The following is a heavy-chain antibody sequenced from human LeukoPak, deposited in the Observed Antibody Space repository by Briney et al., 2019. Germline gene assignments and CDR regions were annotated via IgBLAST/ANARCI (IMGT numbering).Heavy chain of an antibody. CDR2: ISGSGGST. CDR1: GFTFSSYA. CDR3: AKNRYYDILTGHDAFDI. J-gene: IGHJ3*02. V-gene: IGHV3-23*01. D-gene: IGHD3-9*01. Sequence: GGSLRLSCAASGFTFSSYAMSWVRQAPGKGLEWVSAISGSGGSTYYADSVKGRFTISRDNSKNTLYLQMNSLRAEDTAVYYCAKNRYYDILTGHDAFDIWGQRTMVTVSS.